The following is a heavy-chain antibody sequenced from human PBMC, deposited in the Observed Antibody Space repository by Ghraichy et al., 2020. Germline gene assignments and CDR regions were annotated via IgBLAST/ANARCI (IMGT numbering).Heavy chain of an antibody. Sequence: ESLNISCTVSGGSISSYSWSWIRQPPGKELEWIGYIYYSGSTNYNPSLKSRLTISADTSKNHFSLKLNSVTAADTAVYYCARDRVAAAGFDYWGQGTLVTVSS. CDR1: GGSISSYS. CDR3: ARDRVAAAGFDY. J-gene: IGHJ4*02. D-gene: IGHD6-13*01. V-gene: IGHV4-59*01. CDR2: IYYSGST.